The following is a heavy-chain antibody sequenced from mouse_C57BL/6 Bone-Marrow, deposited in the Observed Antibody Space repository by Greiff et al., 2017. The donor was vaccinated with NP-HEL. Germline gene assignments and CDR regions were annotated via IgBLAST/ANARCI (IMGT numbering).Heavy chain of an antibody. CDR2: IHPNSGST. Sequence: VQLQQSGAELVKPGASVKLSCKASGYTFTSYWMHWVKQRPGQGLEWIGMIHPNSGSTNYNEKFKSKATLTVDKSSSTAYMQLSSLTSEDSAVYYCARPIYYDYERAWFAYWGQGTLVTVSA. D-gene: IGHD2-4*01. CDR3: ARPIYYDYERAWFAY. CDR1: GYTFTSYW. J-gene: IGHJ3*01. V-gene: IGHV1-64*01.